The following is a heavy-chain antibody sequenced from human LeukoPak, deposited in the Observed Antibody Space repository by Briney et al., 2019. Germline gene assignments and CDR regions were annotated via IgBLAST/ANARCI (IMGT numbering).Heavy chain of an antibody. J-gene: IGHJ3*02. Sequence: PGGSLRLSCAASGFTFSNYGMSWVRQAPGKGLEWVSTISSSGGSTYYADSVKGRFTISRDNSKNTLFLQMNSLRAEDTAVYYCARGGSYPNDPFDIWGQGTMVTV. CDR2: ISSSGGST. CDR1: GFTFSNYG. V-gene: IGHV3-23*01. CDR3: ARGGSYPNDPFDI. D-gene: IGHD1-26*01.